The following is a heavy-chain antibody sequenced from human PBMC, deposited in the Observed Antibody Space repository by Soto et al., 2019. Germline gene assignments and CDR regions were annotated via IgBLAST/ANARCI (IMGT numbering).Heavy chain of an antibody. CDR2: ISSSSSYI. V-gene: IGHV3-21*01. CDR3: ARAYEGSPYYYYGMDV. D-gene: IGHD3-3*01. CDR1: GFTFSSYS. J-gene: IGHJ6*02. Sequence: GGSLRLSCAASGFTFSSYSMNWVRQAPGKGLEWVSSISSSSSYIYYADSVKGRFTISRDNAKNSLYLQMNSLRAEDTAVYYCARAYEGSPYYYYGMDVWGQGTTVTVSS.